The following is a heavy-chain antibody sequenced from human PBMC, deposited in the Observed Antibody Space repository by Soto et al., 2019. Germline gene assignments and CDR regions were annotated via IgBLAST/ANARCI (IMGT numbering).Heavy chain of an antibody. CDR1: GGSVSSSSYY. V-gene: IGHV4-39*01. CDR3: ARHPNSGWLGY. J-gene: IGHJ4*02. D-gene: IGHD5-12*01. Sequence: QLQLQESGPGLVKPSETLSLTCTVSGGSVSSSSYYWAWIRQPPGKGLDWIGSVYYNGNTYYGPSLTSRVTLSIDTSKNQFSLRLSSVTAADTAVYFCARHPNSGWLGYWGQGILVTVSS. CDR2: VYYNGNT.